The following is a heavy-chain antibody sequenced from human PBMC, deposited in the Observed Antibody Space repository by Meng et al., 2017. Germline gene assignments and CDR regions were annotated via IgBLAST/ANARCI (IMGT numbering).Heavy chain of an antibody. D-gene: IGHD1-1*01. J-gene: IGHJ4*02. CDR1: GGTFSSYC. V-gene: IGHV1-69*06. Sequence: RGQAGVEVQKPGSSVKVSCKASGGTFSSYCISWVRQAPGQGLEWMGGIIPIFGTANYAQKFQGRVTITADKSTSTAYMELSSLRSEDTAVYYCARVDRNDDADFDYWGQGTLVTVSS. CDR2: IIPIFGTA. CDR3: ARVDRNDDADFDY.